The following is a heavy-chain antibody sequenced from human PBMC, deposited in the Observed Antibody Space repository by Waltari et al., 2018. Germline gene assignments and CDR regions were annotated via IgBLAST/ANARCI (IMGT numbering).Heavy chain of an antibody. J-gene: IGHJ6*02. D-gene: IGHD3-9*01. Sequence: EVQLVESGGGLIQPGGSLRLYCAASGFTVSSNYMNWVSQAPWKGLECVSVIYSGGSTYYADSVKGRFTISRDNSKNTLYLQMNSLRADDTAVYYCARDSTDTYYGMDVWGQGTTFTVSS. V-gene: IGHV3-53*01. CDR3: ARDSTDTYYGMDV. CDR2: IYSGGST. CDR1: GFTVSSNY.